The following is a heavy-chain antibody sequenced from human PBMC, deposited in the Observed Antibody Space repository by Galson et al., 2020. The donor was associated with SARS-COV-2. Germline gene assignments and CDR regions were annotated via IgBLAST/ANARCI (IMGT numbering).Heavy chain of an antibody. Sequence: ASVKVSCKASVYTFTSYDISWVRQATGQGLEWMGWMNPNRGNRGYAQRFQGRVTITSNTSISTVYMELSSLSSEDTAVYYCSRVGIAVANDGFDTWGHGIMVTL. CDR1: VYTFTSYD. D-gene: IGHD2-21*01. CDR3: SRVGIAVANDGFDT. J-gene: IGHJ3*02. V-gene: IGHV1-8*03. CDR2: MNPNRGNR.